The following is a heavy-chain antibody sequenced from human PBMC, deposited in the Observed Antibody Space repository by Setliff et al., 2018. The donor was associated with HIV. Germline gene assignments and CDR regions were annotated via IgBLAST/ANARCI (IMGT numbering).Heavy chain of an antibody. V-gene: IGHV1-46*01. J-gene: IGHJ3*01. Sequence: ASVKVSCKASGYTFTSYYIHWVRQAPGQGLEWMGVINPSSGDTLYAQNFQGRVTVTRDTSTSTVYMELSSLRSDDTAIYYCARDFHVLGYCSADSCPYDASDVWGQGTMVTVSS. CDR1: GYTFTSYY. CDR2: INPSSGDT. CDR3: ARDFHVLGYCSADSCPYDASDV. D-gene: IGHD2-15*01.